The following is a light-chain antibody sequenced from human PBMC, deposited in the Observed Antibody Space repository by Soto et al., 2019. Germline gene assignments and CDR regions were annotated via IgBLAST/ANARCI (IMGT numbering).Light chain of an antibody. Sequence: QSVLTQPPSVSGAPGQVVTISCTGSTSNIGAAYGVQWYQQLPGTAPKHLIYGNNNRPSRGPDRFSGSKSDTSASLAITGIQAEDEADYYCQAFDNRLSAWVFGGGTTLAVL. CDR1: TSNIGAAYG. V-gene: IGLV1-40*01. CDR3: QAFDNRLSAWV. CDR2: GNN. J-gene: IGLJ3*02.